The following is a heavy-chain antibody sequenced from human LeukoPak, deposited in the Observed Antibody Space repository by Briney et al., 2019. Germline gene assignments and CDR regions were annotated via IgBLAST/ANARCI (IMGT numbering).Heavy chain of an antibody. D-gene: IGHD3-9*01. J-gene: IGHJ6*03. CDR2: IYDNVDT. V-gene: IGHV4-59*01. Sequence: SETLSLTCSVSGGSISRFYWSWIRQPPGKGLEYIGYIYDNVDTSYNPPLKSRITTSVDTSKNQLSLKLSSVTAADTAVYYCASRYLGRDYYYYYMDVWGKGTTVTVSS. CDR3: ASRYLGRDYYYYYMDV. CDR1: GGSISRFY.